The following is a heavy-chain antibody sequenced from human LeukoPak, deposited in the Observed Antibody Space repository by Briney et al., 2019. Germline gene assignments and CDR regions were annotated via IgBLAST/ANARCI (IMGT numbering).Heavy chain of an antibody. V-gene: IGHV3-21*06. CDR2: ISSSSSYI. D-gene: IGHD1-20*01. J-gene: IGHJ4*02. CDR3: ARDKGITGRADY. CDR1: GFTFSSYS. Sequence: PGGSLGLSCAASGFTFSSYSMNWVRQAPGKGLEWVSSISSSSSYIYYADSVKGRFTISRDNAKNSLYLQMNSLRAEDTAVYYCARDKGITGRADYWGQGTLVTVSS.